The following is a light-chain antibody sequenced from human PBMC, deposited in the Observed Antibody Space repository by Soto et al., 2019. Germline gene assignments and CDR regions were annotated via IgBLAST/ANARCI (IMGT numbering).Light chain of an antibody. V-gene: IGLV3-21*02. J-gene: IGLJ1*01. Sequence: SSALTQPPSVSVAPGETARITCGRNNIGSDTVHWYQQKPGQAPVVVVYDDSERPSGTPERISGSNSGDTATLTIRRVEAGDDADYYCLVWDSIGDNYVFGSGTKVTVL. CDR1: NIGSDT. CDR3: LVWDSIGDNYV. CDR2: DDS.